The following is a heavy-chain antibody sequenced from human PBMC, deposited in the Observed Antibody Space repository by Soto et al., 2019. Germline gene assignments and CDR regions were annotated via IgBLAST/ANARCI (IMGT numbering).Heavy chain of an antibody. CDR1: GFIFSSYS. D-gene: IGHD2-2*01. CDR2: ISYDGSNR. CDR3: ARGGGGYCGSTSCFYYGMDV. V-gene: IGHV3-30-3*01. Sequence: QVQLVESGGGVVQPGGSLRLSCAASGFIFSSYSIHWVRQAPGKGLEWMTIISYDGSNRYYADSVKGRFTISRDNSKNTLYLQMNSLRAEDTAVYYCARGGGGYCGSTSCFYYGMDVWGQGTTVTVSS. J-gene: IGHJ6*02.